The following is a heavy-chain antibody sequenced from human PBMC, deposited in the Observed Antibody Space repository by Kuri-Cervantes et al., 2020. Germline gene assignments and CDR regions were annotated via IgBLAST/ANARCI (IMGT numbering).Heavy chain of an antibody. CDR1: GFTFSSYW. J-gene: IGHJ4*02. CDR2: ISYDGSNK. Sequence: GGSLRLSCAASGFTFSSYWMHWVRQAPGKGLEWVAVISYDGSNKYYADSVKGRFTISRDNSKNTLYLQMNSLRAEDTAVYYCARGSLRFLEWPQPNYFDYWGQGTLVTVSS. V-gene: IGHV3-30-3*01. D-gene: IGHD3-3*01. CDR3: ARGSLRFLEWPQPNYFDY.